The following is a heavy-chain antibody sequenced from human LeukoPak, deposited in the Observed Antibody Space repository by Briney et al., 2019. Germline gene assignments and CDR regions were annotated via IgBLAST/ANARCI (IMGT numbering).Heavy chain of an antibody. D-gene: IGHD3-3*01. V-gene: IGHV4-59*01. J-gene: IGHJ4*02. CDR3: ARDDFWSGSDY. CDR2: IYYSGST. Sequence: SESLSLTCTVSGGSISSYYWSWIRQPPGKGLEWIGYIYYSGSTNYNPSLKSRVTISVDTSKNQFSLKLSSVTAADTAVYYCARDDFWSGSDYWGQGTLVTVSS. CDR1: GGSISSYY.